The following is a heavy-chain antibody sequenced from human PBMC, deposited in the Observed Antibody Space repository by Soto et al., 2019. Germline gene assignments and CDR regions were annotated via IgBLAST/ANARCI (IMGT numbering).Heavy chain of an antibody. CDR1: GYTFTTYA. D-gene: IGHD3-10*01. CDR2: INAGNFNT. J-gene: IGHJ6*02. CDR3: ASSITMGPTEGMDV. Sequence: ASVKVSCKASGYTFTTYAMHWVRQAPGQRLEWMGWINAGNFNTKYSQKFQGRVTITRDTSASTGYMELSSLRSEDTAVYYCASSITMGPTEGMDVWGQGTTVTVSS. V-gene: IGHV1-3*01.